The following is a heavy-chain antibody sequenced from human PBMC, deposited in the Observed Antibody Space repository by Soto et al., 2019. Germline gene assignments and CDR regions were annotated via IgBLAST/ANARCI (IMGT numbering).Heavy chain of an antibody. CDR1: VDSVSSNSAA. D-gene: IGHD6-6*01. CDR3: ARVLSIAARLGGMEV. J-gene: IGHJ6*02. CDR2: TYYRSKWYN. V-gene: IGHV6-1*01. Sequence: PSXTVSLTCAISVDSVSSNSAAWNWISQSPSRGLEWLGRTYYRSKWYNDYAVSVKSRITINPDKSKNQFSLQLNSVTPEDTAVYYCARVLSIAARLGGMEVWGPGTTVTVSS.